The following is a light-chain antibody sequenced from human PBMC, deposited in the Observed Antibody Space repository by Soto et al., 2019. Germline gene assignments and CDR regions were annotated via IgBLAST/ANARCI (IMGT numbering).Light chain of an antibody. CDR2: RAS. J-gene: IGKJ1*01. CDR1: QNIYSN. CDR3: LHYHNFWA. Sequence: IVMTQSPATLSVSPGERATLSCRASQNIYSNIAWYQQRPGQAPRLLIYRASTRATGVPARFSGSGSGTEFTLTISSLQSEDFTAYSCLHYHNFWALGQGTKVDIK. V-gene: IGKV3-15*01.